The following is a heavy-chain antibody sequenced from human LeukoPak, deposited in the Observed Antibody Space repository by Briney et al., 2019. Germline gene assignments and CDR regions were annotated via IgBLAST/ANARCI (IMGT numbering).Heavy chain of an antibody. CDR1: GFTFSSSW. Sequence: GGSLRLSCAASGFTFSSSWMGWARQAPGKGLEWVANIKEDGSWKHYAVSVKGRFTISRDNSKNTLYLEMNSLRAEDTAVYYCARAQDSSGSYYLNAFDIWGQGTMVTVSS. D-gene: IGHD1-26*01. J-gene: IGHJ3*02. V-gene: IGHV3-7*01. CDR2: IKEDGSWK. CDR3: ARAQDSSGSYYLNAFDI.